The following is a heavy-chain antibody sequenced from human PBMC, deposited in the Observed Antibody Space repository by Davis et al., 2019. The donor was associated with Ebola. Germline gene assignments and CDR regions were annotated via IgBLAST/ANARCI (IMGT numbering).Heavy chain of an antibody. CDR2: IIPIFGTA. Sequence: SVKVSCKASGGTFISYAISWVRQAPGQGLEWMGGIIPIFGTANYAQKFQGRVPITADESTSTAYMELSSLRSEDTAVYYCAREMRYCSSTSCYHYYYGMDVWGQGTTVTVSS. CDR1: GGTFISYA. V-gene: IGHV1-69*13. J-gene: IGHJ6*02. CDR3: AREMRYCSSTSCYHYYYGMDV. D-gene: IGHD2-2*01.